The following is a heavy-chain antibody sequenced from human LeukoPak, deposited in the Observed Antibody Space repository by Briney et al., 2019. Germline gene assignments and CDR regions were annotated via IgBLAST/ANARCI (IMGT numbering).Heavy chain of an antibody. J-gene: IGHJ5*02. D-gene: IGHD6-19*01. CDR2: IYSSGST. CDR3: ARDQDSSGWTWFDP. V-gene: IGHV3-53*01. CDR1: GFTVSSNY. Sequence: GGSLRLSCAASGFTVSSNYMSWVRQAPGKGLEWVSVIYSSGSTYYADSVKGRFTISRDNSKNTLYLQMNSLRAEDTAVYYCARDQDSSGWTWFDPWGQGTLVTVSS.